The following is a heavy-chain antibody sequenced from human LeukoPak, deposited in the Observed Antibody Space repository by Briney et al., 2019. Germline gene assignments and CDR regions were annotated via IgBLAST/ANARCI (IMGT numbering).Heavy chain of an antibody. V-gene: IGHV1-2*06. J-gene: IGHJ4*02. D-gene: IGHD3-22*01. CDR1: GYTFTGYY. CDR3: ASWDYYESSGYYSRTYFDY. Sequence: ASVKVSCKASGYTFTGYYMHWVRQAPGQGLEWMGRINPNSGGTNYAQKFQGRVTMTRDTSISTAYMELSRLRSDDTAVYYCASWDYYESSGYYSRTYFDYWGQGTLVTVSS. CDR2: INPNSGGT.